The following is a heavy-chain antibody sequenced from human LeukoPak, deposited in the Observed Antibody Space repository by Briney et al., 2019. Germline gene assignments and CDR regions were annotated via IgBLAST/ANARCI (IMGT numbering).Heavy chain of an antibody. J-gene: IGHJ4*02. V-gene: IGHV3-30*02. Sequence: GGSLRLSCAGSGFTFSSYGMHWVRQAPGKGLEWVASIQIDGSNKYYADSVKGRFTISRDNSKNTQYLQMNSLRAEDTAVYYCAKEATQYNWNYGGHFDYWGQGTLVTVSS. CDR1: GFTFSSYG. D-gene: IGHD1-7*01. CDR3: AKEATQYNWNYGGHFDY. CDR2: IQIDGSNK.